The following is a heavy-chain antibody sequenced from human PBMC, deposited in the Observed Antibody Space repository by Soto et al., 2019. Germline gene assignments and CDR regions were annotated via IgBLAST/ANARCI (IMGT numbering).Heavy chain of an antibody. CDR3: AREMDDSSWSSVEYLQY. V-gene: IGHV1-18*01. Sequence: QVQLVQSGPEVKKPGASVKVSCKASGYTFSSYGISWVRQAPGQGLEWMGWISGYNGNTNYAQKFQGRVIMNTDTSTNTVFMELRSLRSDDTAIYYCAREMDDSSWSSVEYLQYWGQGTLVTVSS. D-gene: IGHD6-13*01. J-gene: IGHJ1*01. CDR1: GYTFSSYG. CDR2: ISGYNGNT.